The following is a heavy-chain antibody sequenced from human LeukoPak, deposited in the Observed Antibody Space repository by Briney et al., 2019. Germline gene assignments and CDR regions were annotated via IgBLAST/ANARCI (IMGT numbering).Heavy chain of an antibody. CDR3: TRESGAFSPFGF. CDR1: GGSISSGDYY. CDR2: VHLSGAS. D-gene: IGHD1-26*01. Sequence: PSETLSLTCTDSGGSISSGDYYWSWIRQPPGKGLEWIGEVHLSGASNYNPSLKSRVNMSIDKSKNQLSLELTSVTAADTAIYYCTRESGAFSPFGFWGRGTLVTVSS. J-gene: IGHJ4*02. V-gene: IGHV4-39*07.